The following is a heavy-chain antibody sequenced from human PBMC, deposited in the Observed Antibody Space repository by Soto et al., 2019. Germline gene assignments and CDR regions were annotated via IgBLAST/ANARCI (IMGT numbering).Heavy chain of an antibody. D-gene: IGHD3-3*01. Sequence: GESLKISCKGSGYSFTSYWISWVRQMPGKGLEWMGRIDPSDSYTNYSPSFQGHVTISADKSISTAYLQWSSLKASDTAMYYCAGPFFGVVSHGAFDIWGQGTMVTVSS. CDR1: GYSFTSYW. V-gene: IGHV5-10-1*01. CDR3: AGPFFGVVSHGAFDI. J-gene: IGHJ3*02. CDR2: IDPSDSYT.